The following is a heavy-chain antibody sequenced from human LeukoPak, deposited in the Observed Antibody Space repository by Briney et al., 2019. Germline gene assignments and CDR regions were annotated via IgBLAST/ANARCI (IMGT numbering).Heavy chain of an antibody. Sequence: PSETLSLTCTVSGGSIRSSYYYWGWIRQPPGKGLEWIGSIYDSGSTYYNPSLKSRVTISVDTSKNQFSLKLSSVTAADTAVYYCARGSWHYDSSGYFDYWGQGTLVTVSS. CDR2: IYDSGST. D-gene: IGHD3-22*01. V-gene: IGHV4-39*07. J-gene: IGHJ4*02. CDR1: GGSIRSSYYY. CDR3: ARGSWHYDSSGYFDY.